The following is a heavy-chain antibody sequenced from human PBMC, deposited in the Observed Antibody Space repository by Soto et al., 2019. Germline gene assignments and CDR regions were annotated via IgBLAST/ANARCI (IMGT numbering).Heavy chain of an antibody. J-gene: IGHJ4*02. CDR1: GFTLSDHY. D-gene: IGHD3-3*02. Sequence: QVQLVESGGGLVKIGGSLRLSCAASGFTLSDHYMTWVRQVPGKGLEWVSYISASSTTIYYADSVKGRFTISRDNDKNSLFLQMNSLRAEDTAVYYCARDIRGANWGQGTLVTVSS. CDR2: ISASSTTI. CDR3: ARDIRGAN. V-gene: IGHV3-11*01.